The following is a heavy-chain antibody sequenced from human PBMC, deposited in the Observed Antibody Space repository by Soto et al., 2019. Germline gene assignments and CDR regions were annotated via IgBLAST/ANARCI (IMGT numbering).Heavy chain of an antibody. Sequence: EVQLVESGGGLVQPGGSLRLSCAASGFTLSSYSRNWVRQAPGKGLEWVSYIRGSSSTIYYADSVKGRFTISRDNAKNSLYLQMNSLRDEDTAVYYCASSRTLNPVYYDFWNGQNWFDPWGQGTLVTVSS. CDR3: ASSRTLNPVYYDFWNGQNWFDP. D-gene: IGHD3-3*01. CDR2: IRGSSSTI. J-gene: IGHJ5*02. V-gene: IGHV3-48*02. CDR1: GFTLSSYS.